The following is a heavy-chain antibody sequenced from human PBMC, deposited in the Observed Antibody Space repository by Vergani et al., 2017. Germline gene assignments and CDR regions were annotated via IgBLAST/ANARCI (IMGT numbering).Heavy chain of an antibody. V-gene: IGHV4-61*02. CDR1: GGSITSANYY. CDR3: ATEDYSTSYHH. J-gene: IGHJ5*02. CDR2: IHPSGTT. D-gene: IGHD2/OR15-2a*01. Sequence: QVQLQESGPGLVKPSETLSLTCTVSGGSITSANYYGSWVRQPAGKGLEWIGRIHPSGTTTYNPSLKSRVTLSVDSSKNQFSLNLNSVTAADTAVYYCATEDYSTSYHHWGQGTLVTVSP.